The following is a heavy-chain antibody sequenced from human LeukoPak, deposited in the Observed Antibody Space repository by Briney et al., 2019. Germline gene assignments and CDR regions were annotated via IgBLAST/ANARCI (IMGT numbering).Heavy chain of an antibody. J-gene: IGHJ4*02. V-gene: IGHV3-23*01. D-gene: IGHD3-10*01. CDR3: ARESVRRGMVRGVMGY. Sequence: PGGSLRLSCAASGFTFSNYVMSWVRQAPGKGLEWVSAIIGSNTYYADSVKGRFTISRDNSKNTLYLQMNSLRAEDTAVYYCARESVRRGMVRGVMGYWGQGTLVTVSS. CDR1: GFTFSNYV. CDR2: IIGSNT.